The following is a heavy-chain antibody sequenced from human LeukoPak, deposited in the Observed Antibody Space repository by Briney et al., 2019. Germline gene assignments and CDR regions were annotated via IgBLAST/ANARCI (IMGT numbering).Heavy chain of an antibody. CDR2: IYYSGTT. V-gene: IGHV4-59*01. D-gene: IGHD5-24*01. CDR3: ARVRRDGYNSPDY. CDR1: GGSITSYY. Sequence: SETLSLTCTVSGGSITSYYWSWIRQPPAKGLACIGYIYYSGTTYYNPSLKSRVTISVDTSKNQFSLKLSSVTAADTAVYYCARVRRDGYNSPDYWGQGTLVTVSS. J-gene: IGHJ4*02.